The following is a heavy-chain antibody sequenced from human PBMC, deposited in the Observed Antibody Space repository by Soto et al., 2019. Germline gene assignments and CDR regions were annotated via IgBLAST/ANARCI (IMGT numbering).Heavy chain of an antibody. CDR2: SSAYNGNT. CDR1: GYTFTSYG. CDR3: ARVGIVGATTVDDYGMDV. D-gene: IGHD1-26*01. Sequence: QAQLVQSGAEVKKPGASVNVSCTASGYTFTSYGISWVRQAPGQGLEWMGWSSAYNGNTNYAQKLQGRVTMTTDTSPSTAYMELRSLRSDDTAVYYWARVGIVGATTVDDYGMDVWGQGTTVTVSS. V-gene: IGHV1-18*04. J-gene: IGHJ6*02.